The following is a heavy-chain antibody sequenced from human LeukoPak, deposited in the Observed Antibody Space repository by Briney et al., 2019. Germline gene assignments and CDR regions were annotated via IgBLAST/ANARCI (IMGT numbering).Heavy chain of an antibody. V-gene: IGHV4-34*01. J-gene: IGHJ5*01. CDR1: GGSFSGYY. CDR3: TRLVVVGAHRLNWLDP. Sequence: SETLSLTCAVYGGSFSGYYWSWIRQPPGKGLEWIGEIHHSGSTNYNPSLKSRVTISVDTSKNQFSLKLTSVTAADTAVYYCTRLVVVGAHRLNWLDPWGQGTMVTVTS. D-gene: IGHD2-15*01. CDR2: IHHSGST.